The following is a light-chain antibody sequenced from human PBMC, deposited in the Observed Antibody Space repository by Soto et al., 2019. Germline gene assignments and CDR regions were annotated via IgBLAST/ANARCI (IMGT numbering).Light chain of an antibody. CDR3: SSYTNINTRACV. J-gene: IGLJ1*01. CDR2: EVT. Sequence: QSVLTQPASVSGSPGQSITISCTGTSGDIGSYNRVSWYQQHPGKAPKLIIYEVTDRPSGVSNRFSGSKSGNTASLTISGLPAEDEDEYYCSSYTNINTRACVFGTGTKVTVL. CDR1: SGDIGSYNR. V-gene: IGLV2-14*01.